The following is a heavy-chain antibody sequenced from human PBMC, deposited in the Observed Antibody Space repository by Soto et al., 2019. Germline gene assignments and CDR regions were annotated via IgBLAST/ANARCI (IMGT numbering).Heavy chain of an antibody. J-gene: IGHJ4*02. CDR1: GGSISSYY. Sequence: PSETLSLTCTVSGGSISSYYWSWIRQPPGKGLEWIGYIYYSGSTNYNPSLKSRLTISVDMSKNHFSLRLNSVTAADTAVYYCAGGTDGKKVAYWGQGALVTVSS. V-gene: IGHV4-59*01. CDR3: AGGTDGKKVAY. CDR2: IYYSGST. D-gene: IGHD5-12*01.